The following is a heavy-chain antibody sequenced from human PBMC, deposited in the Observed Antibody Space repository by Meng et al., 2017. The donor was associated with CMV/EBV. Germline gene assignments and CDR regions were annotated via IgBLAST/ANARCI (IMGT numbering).Heavy chain of an antibody. V-gene: IGHV1-18*01. D-gene: IGHD2-2*01. CDR2: ISAYNGNT. Sequence: ASVKVSCKASGYTFTSYGISWVRQAPGQGLEWMGWISAYNGNTNYAQKLQGRVTMTTDTSTSTAYMELRSLRSDDTAVYYCARVLGYCSSTSCENWFDPWGQGTLVTVPQ. CDR1: GYTFTSYG. J-gene: IGHJ5*02. CDR3: ARVLGYCSSTSCENWFDP.